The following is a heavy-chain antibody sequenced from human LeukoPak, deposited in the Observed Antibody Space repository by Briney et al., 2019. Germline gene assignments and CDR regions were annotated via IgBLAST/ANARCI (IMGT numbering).Heavy chain of an antibody. CDR2: IYYSGST. Sequence: SETLSLTCTVSGGSINSYYWSWIRQPPGKGLEWIGYIYYSGSTNYNPSLKSRVTMSVDTSKNQFSLKLSSVTAADTAVYYCARAGGYSSSWYSVDSWGQGTLGTVSS. V-gene: IGHV4-59*01. J-gene: IGHJ4*02. CDR1: GGSINSYY. D-gene: IGHD6-13*01. CDR3: ARAGGYSSSWYSVDS.